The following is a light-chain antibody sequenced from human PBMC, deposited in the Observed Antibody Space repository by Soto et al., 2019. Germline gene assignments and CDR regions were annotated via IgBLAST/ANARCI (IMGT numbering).Light chain of an antibody. CDR1: QDISTY. CDR2: DAS. J-gene: IGKJ1*01. Sequence: DIQMTQSPPSLSASVGDRVTINCQASQDISTYLNWYQQKPGKAPKLLIYDASNLETGVPSRFSGSGSGTDFTFTINSLQPEDIATYHCQQYENLPWTFGQGTKVAIK. V-gene: IGKV1-33*01. CDR3: QQYENLPWT.